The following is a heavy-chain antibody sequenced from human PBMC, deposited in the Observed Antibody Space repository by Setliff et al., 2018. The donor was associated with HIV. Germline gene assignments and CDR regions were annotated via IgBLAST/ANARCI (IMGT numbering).Heavy chain of an antibody. CDR3: ARAAAGNTGPFDL. J-gene: IGHJ4*02. Sequence: SETLSLTCTVSGDSVSSRSYYWSWIRQPPGKGLEWIGYIYYSGSTNYNPSLKSRVTISVDTSKNHFSLKLTSVTASDTAVYYCARAAAGNTGPFDLWGQGSPVTVSS. D-gene: IGHD4-17*01. V-gene: IGHV4-61*03. CDR2: IYYSGST. CDR1: GDSVSSRSYY.